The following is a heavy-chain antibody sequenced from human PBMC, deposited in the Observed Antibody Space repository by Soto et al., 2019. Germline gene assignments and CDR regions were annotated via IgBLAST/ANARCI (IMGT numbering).Heavy chain of an antibody. CDR1: GYTFTGYY. Sequence: ASVKVSCKASGYTFTGYYMHWVRQAPGQGLEWMGWINPNSGGTNYAQKFQGRVTMTRDTSISTAYMELSRLRFDDTAVYYCARGTNIVVVPAATSKYYYYGMDVWGQGTTVTVSS. V-gene: IGHV1-2*02. CDR3: ARGTNIVVVPAATSKYYYYGMDV. D-gene: IGHD2-2*01. J-gene: IGHJ6*02. CDR2: INPNSGGT.